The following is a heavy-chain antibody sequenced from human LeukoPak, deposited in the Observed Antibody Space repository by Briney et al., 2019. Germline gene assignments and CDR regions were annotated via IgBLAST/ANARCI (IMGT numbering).Heavy chain of an antibody. CDR2: IKQDGSEK. CDR1: GFTFTTYW. J-gene: IGHJ3*02. D-gene: IGHD2-15*01. V-gene: IGHV3-7*03. Sequence: PGGSLRLSCATSGFTFTTYWMNWVRQAPGKGLEWVVNIKQDGSEKYYVDSVKGRFTISRDNAKNSLYLQMNSLRPEDTALFYCAKDIGVSGPFDAFDIWGQGTMVTVSS. CDR3: AKDIGVSGPFDAFDI.